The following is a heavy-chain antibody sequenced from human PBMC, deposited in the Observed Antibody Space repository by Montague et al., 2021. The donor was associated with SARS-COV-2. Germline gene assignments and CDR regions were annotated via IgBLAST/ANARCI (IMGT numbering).Heavy chain of an antibody. D-gene: IGHD3-22*01. CDR1: GFSLSTSGVG. CDR3: AHRHPYDSSGYYRDY. CDR2: XYWNDDK. V-gene: IGHV2-5*01. J-gene: IGHJ4*02. Sequence: PALVKPTQTLTLTCTFSGFSLSTSGVGVGWIRQPPGKALEWLGIXYWNDDKRYSPSLKSRLTITKDTSKNQVVLTMTNMDPVDTATYYCAHRHPYDSSGYYRDYWGQGTLVTVSS.